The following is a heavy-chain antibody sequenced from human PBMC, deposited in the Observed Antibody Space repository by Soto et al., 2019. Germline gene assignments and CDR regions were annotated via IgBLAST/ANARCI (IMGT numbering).Heavy chain of an antibody. V-gene: IGHV1-46*01. J-gene: IGHJ5*02. CDR3: ARDVCYTPGCAGGGTGSAP. CDR2: INPSGGRT. CDR1: GYTFTNYY. Sequence: ASVKVSCKASGYTFTNYYMHWVRQAPGQGLEWMGIINPSGGRTSYAQKFQGRVTMTRDTSTSTVYMELSSLRSEDTAGYYCARDVCYTPGCAGGGTGSAPWGKGPLVTVSS. D-gene: IGHD3-16*02.